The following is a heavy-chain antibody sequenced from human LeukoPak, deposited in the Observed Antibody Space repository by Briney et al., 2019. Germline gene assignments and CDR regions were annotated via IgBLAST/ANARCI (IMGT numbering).Heavy chain of an antibody. J-gene: IGHJ4*02. D-gene: IGHD6-6*01. CDR1: GFTFSSYW. CDR2: IYTSENT. Sequence: PGGSLRLSCAASGFTFSSYWMSWVRQAPGKGLEWIGRIYTSENTIYNPSLKSRVTMSVDTSKNQFSLKVNSVTAADTAVYYCARVTRPGNGILDYWGQGTLVTVSS. CDR3: ARVTRPGNGILDY. V-gene: IGHV4-4*07.